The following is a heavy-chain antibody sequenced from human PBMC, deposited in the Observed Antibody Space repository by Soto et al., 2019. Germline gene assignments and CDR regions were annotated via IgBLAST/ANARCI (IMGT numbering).Heavy chain of an antibody. J-gene: IGHJ6*03. Sequence: SETLSLTCTVSGGSISSSSYYWGWIRQPPGKGLEWIGSIYYSGSTYYNPSLKSRVTISVDTSKNQFSLKLSSVTAADTAVYYCARLPAATRYYYYYYMDVWGKGTTVTVSS. D-gene: IGHD2-2*01. CDR3: ARLPAATRYYYYYYMDV. CDR1: GGSISSSSYY. V-gene: IGHV4-39*01. CDR2: IYYSGST.